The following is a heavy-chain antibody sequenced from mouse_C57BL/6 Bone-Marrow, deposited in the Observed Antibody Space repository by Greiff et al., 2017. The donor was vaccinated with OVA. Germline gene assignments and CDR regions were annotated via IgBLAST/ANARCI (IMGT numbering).Heavy chain of an antibody. CDR3: TRTVLWFKDWYFDV. Sequence: EVQLQQSGTVLARPGASVKMSCKTSGYTFTSYWMHWVKQRPGQGLEWIGAIYPGNSDTSYNQKFKGKAKLTAVTSASTAYMELSSLTNEDSAVYYCTRTVLWFKDWYFDVWGTGTTVTVSS. D-gene: IGHD2-2*01. J-gene: IGHJ1*03. V-gene: IGHV1-5*01. CDR1: GYTFTSYW. CDR2: IYPGNSDT.